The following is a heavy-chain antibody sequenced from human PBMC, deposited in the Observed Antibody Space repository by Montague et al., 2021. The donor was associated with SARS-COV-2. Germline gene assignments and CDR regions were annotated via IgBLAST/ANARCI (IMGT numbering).Heavy chain of an antibody. J-gene: IGHJ4*02. V-gene: IGHV4-59*01. CDR2: VHYTGST. CDR1: GGSIRSYY. D-gene: IGHD1-1*01. CDR3: ARAQNTCFIANCVNYFEV. Sequence: SETLSLTCEVSGGSIRSYYWSWIRQSPGKGLEWIGYVHYTGSTKYNPSLKTRVTLSLDTPKNHFSLKLSSVTAADMAVYYCARAQNTCFIANCVNYFEVWGLGALVTVSS.